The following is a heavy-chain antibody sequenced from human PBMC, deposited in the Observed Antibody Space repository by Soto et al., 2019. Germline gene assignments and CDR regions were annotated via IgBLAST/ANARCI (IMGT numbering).Heavy chain of an antibody. V-gene: IGHV1-69*02. CDR2: IIPIPGIA. CDR1: GGTFSSYT. J-gene: IGHJ4*02. D-gene: IGHD1-7*01. CDR3: ARVYGVTGTIIWFDY. Sequence: QVQLVQSGAEVKKPGSSVKVSCKASGGTFSSYTISWVRQAPGQGLEWMGRIIPIPGIANYAQKFQVRVTINADKSTSTAYMELSSLRSEDTAVYYCARVYGVTGTIIWFDYWGQGTLVTVSS.